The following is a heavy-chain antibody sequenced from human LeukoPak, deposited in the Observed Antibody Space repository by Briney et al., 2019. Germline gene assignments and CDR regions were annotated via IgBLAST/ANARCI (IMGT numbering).Heavy chain of an antibody. CDR3: ARASYYYDTSGLGAFDV. CDR1: GFIFGDYG. J-gene: IGHJ3*01. D-gene: IGHD3-22*01. Sequence: PGGPLRLSCAASGFIFGDYGMYWVRQAPGKGLEWVSGINWNSDRIGYADSVKGRFTISRDNAKNSLYMQMNSVRAEDTALYYCARASYYYDTSGLGAFDVWGQGTTVIVSS. CDR2: INWNSDRI. V-gene: IGHV3-9*01.